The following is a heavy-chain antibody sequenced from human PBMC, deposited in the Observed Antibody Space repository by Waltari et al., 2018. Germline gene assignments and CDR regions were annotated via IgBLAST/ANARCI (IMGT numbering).Heavy chain of an antibody. CDR1: GGSISSSGYY. V-gene: IGHV4-39*01. CDR3: ARLAHTSSWFPAGYFQH. CDR2: VDSCGRT. J-gene: IGHJ1*01. Sequence: QVQLQQSGPGLVKPSETLSLTCAVSGGSISSSGYYWGWFRQPPGEGLEWMGTVDSCGRTRANPALRRRVTISVDTSKNQSALRLSSVTAADTAVYFCARLAHTSSWFPAGYFQHWGQGTLVIVSS. D-gene: IGHD6-13*01.